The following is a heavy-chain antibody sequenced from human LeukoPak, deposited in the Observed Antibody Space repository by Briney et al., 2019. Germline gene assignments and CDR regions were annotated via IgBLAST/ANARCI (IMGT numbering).Heavy chain of an antibody. CDR3: ARGWELYYFDY. Sequence: GASVKVSCKASGYTFTSYYMHWVRQAPGQGPEWMGWINPNSGGTNYSQNFQRRVTMTRDTSLSTAYMELSRLRSDDTAVYYCARGWELYYFDYWGQGTLVTVSS. D-gene: IGHD1-26*01. J-gene: IGHJ4*02. V-gene: IGHV1-2*02. CDR1: GYTFTSYY. CDR2: INPNSGGT.